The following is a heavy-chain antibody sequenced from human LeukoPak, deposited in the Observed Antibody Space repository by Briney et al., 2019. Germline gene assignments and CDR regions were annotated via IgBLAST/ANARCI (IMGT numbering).Heavy chain of an antibody. CDR1: GYTFTSYY. CDR2: INASGGST. CDR3: ARVSGYCSGGSWYDY. J-gene: IGHJ4*02. D-gene: IGHD2-15*01. V-gene: IGHV1-46*01. Sequence: SVKVSCKASGYTFTSYYMHWVRQAPGHGLEWTGIINASGGSTSYEQKFQGRVNMPRDMSTSTVYMELSSLRSEDTAVYYCARVSGYCSGGSWYDYWGQGTLVTVSS.